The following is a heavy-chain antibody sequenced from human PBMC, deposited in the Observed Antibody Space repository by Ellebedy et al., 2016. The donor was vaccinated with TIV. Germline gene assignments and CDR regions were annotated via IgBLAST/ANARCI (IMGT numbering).Heavy chain of an antibody. CDR2: ISGSGVTT. CDR3: AGYRGEAVAGNWFDP. J-gene: IGHJ5*02. CDR1: GFTFNTYA. D-gene: IGHD6-19*01. V-gene: IGHV3-23*01. Sequence: GESLKISCADSGFTFNTYAMSWVRQAPGKGLEWVSHISGSGVTTYYADSVRGRFSISRDHSKNTLFLQMNSLRADDTAVYYCAGYRGEAVAGNWFDPWGQGTLVTVSS.